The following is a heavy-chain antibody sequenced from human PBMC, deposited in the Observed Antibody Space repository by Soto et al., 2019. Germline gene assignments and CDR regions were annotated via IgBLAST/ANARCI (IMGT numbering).Heavy chain of an antibody. CDR3: AREIAAAAYYYYGLDV. CDR1: GGTFSSYA. J-gene: IGHJ6*02. V-gene: IGHV1-69*13. CDR2: IIPIFGTA. Sequence: SVKVSCKASGGTFSSYAISWVRQAPGQGLEWMGGIIPIFGTANYAQKFQGRVTITADESTSTAYMELSSLRSEDTAVYYCAREIAAAAYYYYGLDVWGQGTTVTVSS. D-gene: IGHD6-13*01.